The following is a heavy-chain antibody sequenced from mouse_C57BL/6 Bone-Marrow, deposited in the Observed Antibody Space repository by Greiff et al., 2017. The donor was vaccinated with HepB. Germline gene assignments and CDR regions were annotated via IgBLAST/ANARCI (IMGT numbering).Heavy chain of an antibody. Sequence: EVKVEESGPGLVKPSQTVFLTCTVTGISITTGNYRWSWIRQFPGNKLEWIGYIYYSGTITYNPSLTSRTTITRDTPKTQFFLEMNSLTAEDTATYYCARDRYEYDEGYFDYWGQGTTLTVSS. J-gene: IGHJ2*01. CDR3: ARDRYEYDEGYFDY. V-gene: IGHV3-5*01. CDR2: IYYSGTI. CDR1: GISITTGNYR. D-gene: IGHD2-4*01.